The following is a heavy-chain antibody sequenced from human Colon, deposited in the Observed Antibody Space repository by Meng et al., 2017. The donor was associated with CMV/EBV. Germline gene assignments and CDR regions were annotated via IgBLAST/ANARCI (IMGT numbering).Heavy chain of an antibody. CDR2: VRPSGSP. V-gene: IGHV4-30-2*06. J-gene: IGHJ4*02. Sequence: SAASFSDGSYSWTWIRPSPGKGLEWIGYVRPSGSPSYNPSLKSLVTMSLDKSKNQFFLHLSSVTAADTAVYYCTRDHGDVFNDYYFQNWGQGILVTVSS. D-gene: IGHD5-24*01. CDR3: TRDHGDVFNDYYFQN. CDR1: AASFSDGSYS.